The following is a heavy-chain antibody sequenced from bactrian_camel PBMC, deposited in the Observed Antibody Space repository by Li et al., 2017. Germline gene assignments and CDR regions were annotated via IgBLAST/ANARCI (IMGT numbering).Heavy chain of an antibody. D-gene: IGHD1*01. J-gene: IGHJ6*01. CDR3: AADEGVCGLWRTFPPSF. CDR2: IDIDDNR. Sequence: VESGGGLVQPGGSLRLSCAASGDAGDSWPCMGWFRQASGKEREGVATIDIDDNRRYVGSVKGRFDISTDNHRKTLYLDMNNLTPEDTGMYYCAADEGVCGLWRTFPPSFWGQGTQVTVS. V-gene: IGHV3S55*01. CDR1: GDAGDSWPC.